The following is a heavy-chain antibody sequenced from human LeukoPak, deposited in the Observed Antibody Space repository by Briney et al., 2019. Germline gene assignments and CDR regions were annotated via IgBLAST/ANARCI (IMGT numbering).Heavy chain of an antibody. V-gene: IGHV1-46*01. Sequence: ASVKVSCKASGYTFTSYYMQWVRQAPGQGLEWMGIINPSSGTTDYAQQFQGRVTLTRDTSTSKVNMELSSLRSEDTAVYYCARAVGTNRYYFDYWGQGALVSVSA. CDR3: ARAVGTNRYYFDY. J-gene: IGHJ4*02. CDR2: INPSSGTT. D-gene: IGHD1-26*01. CDR1: GYTFTSYY.